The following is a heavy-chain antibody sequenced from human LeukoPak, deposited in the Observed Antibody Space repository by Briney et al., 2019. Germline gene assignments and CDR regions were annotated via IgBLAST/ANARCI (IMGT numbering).Heavy chain of an antibody. D-gene: IGHD5-18*01. CDR3: ATGSLKRGYSYGPHFDY. V-gene: IGHV3-53*01. CDR2: IYSGGST. Sequence: PGESLRLSCAASGFTVSSNYMSWVRQAPGKGLEWVSVIYSGGSTYYADSVKGRFTISRDNSKNTLYLQMNSLRAEDTAVYYCATGSLKRGYSYGPHFDYWGQGTLVTVSS. CDR1: GFTVSSNY. J-gene: IGHJ4*02.